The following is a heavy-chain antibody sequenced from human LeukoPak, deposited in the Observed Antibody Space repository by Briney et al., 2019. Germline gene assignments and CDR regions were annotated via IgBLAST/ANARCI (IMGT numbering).Heavy chain of an antibody. CDR3: ARDSKYYGDYVDY. V-gene: IGHV1-18*01. CDR2: ISAYNGNT. D-gene: IGHD4-17*01. Sequence: ASVKVSCKASGYTFTSYGISWVRQAPGQGLEWMGWISAYNGNTKYAQKLQGRVTMTTETSTSTAYMELRSLRSDDKAVYYCARDSKYYGDYVDYWGQGTLVTVSS. J-gene: IGHJ4*02. CDR1: GYTFTSYG.